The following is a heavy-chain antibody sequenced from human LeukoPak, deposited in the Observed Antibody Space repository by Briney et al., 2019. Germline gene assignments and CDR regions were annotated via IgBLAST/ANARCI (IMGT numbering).Heavy chain of an antibody. Sequence: PGGSLRLSCAASGFTFSNYWMHWVRQAPGKGLVWDSRVNSDGSSTTYADSVKGRFTISRDNAKNTLYLQMSSLRAEDTAVYYCARGGVTGAPNYYWGQGTLVTVSS. D-gene: IGHD1-20*01. CDR2: VNSDGSST. CDR3: ARGGVTGAPNYY. CDR1: GFTFSNYW. J-gene: IGHJ4*02. V-gene: IGHV3-74*01.